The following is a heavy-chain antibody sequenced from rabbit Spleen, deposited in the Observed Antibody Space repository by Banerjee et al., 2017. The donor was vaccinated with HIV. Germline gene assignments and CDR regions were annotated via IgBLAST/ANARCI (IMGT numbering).Heavy chain of an antibody. CDR2: IDTGDGDT. D-gene: IGHD1-1*01. CDR3: ARAPDGLSRGFKL. V-gene: IGHV1S45*01. CDR1: GFSFSSIYR. J-gene: IGHJ4*01. Sequence: QQLLEASGGGLLKPGGTLPLPCTASGFSFSSIYRICWVRHAPGKGLGWNACIDTGDGDTYYANWAKGRFTISKTSSTTVTLQMTSLTAADTATYCGARAPDGLSRGFKLWGPGTLVTVS.